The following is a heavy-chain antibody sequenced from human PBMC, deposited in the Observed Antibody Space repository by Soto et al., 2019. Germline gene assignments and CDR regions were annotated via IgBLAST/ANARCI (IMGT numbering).Heavy chain of an antibody. CDR1: GGSISSYY. Sequence: QVQLQESGPGLVKPSETLSLTCTVSGGSISSYYWSWIRQPPGKGLEWIGYIYYSGSTNYNPSLKSRVTISVDTSKNQFSLKLSLKLSSVTAADTAVYYCARRWGDYFDYCGQGTLVTVSS. V-gene: IGHV4-59*08. D-gene: IGHD3-16*01. CDR3: ARRWGDYFDY. J-gene: IGHJ4*02. CDR2: IYYSGST.